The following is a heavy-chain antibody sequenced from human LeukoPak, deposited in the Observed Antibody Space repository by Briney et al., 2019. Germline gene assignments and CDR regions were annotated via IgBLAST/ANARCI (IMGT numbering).Heavy chain of an antibody. CDR2: IYYSGTT. CDR3: ARKKFIAAGGFDP. V-gene: IGHV4-59*01. Sequence: ICYIYYSGTTNYNPSLKSRVTISLDTSKNQFSLKLSSVAAADTAIYYCARKKFIAAGGFDPWGQGTLVTVSS. J-gene: IGHJ5*02. D-gene: IGHD6-6*01.